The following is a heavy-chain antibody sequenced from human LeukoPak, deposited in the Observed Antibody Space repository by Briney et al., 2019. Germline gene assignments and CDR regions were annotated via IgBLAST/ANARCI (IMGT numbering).Heavy chain of an antibody. Sequence: PSETLSLTCTVSGGSISTSDYYWGWIRQPPGKGLEWIGSIYYSGNTYYNPSLKSRVTISVDTSKNQFSLRLTSVTPADTAVYYCARETVAGTVFGSFDYWGQGTLVTVSS. CDR2: IYYSGNT. J-gene: IGHJ4*02. D-gene: IGHD6-19*01. V-gene: IGHV4-39*07. CDR3: ARETVAGTVFGSFDY. CDR1: GGSISTSDYY.